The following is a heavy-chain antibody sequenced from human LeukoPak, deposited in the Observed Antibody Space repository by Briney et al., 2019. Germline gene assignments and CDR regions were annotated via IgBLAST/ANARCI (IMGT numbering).Heavy chain of an antibody. V-gene: IGHV3-15*07. CDR3: AREDIAAAGTPPLLDY. J-gene: IGHJ4*02. D-gene: IGHD6-13*01. Sequence: PGGSLRLSCAASGFTFRNLWMTWVRQAPGKGLEWVGRIKSKVNGGTTDYGAPVKGRFTISRDNAKNSLYLQMNSLRAEDTAVYYCAREDIAAAGTPPLLDYWGQGTLVTVSS. CDR1: GFTFRNLW. CDR2: IKSKVNGGTT.